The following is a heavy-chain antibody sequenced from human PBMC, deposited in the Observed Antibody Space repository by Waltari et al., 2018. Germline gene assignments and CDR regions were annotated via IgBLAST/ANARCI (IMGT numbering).Heavy chain of an antibody. V-gene: IGHV3-53*01. J-gene: IGHJ4*02. CDR1: GFSVGSNY. Sequence: EVQLVESGGGFIQSGGSLRLSCAASGFSVGSNYMSWVSQAPGKGLEWVSVIFSDGRTYYADSVKGRFTISRDNSKNTLYLQINSLRAEDTAVYYCARDSRGGLFFDYWGQGTLVTVSS. CDR3: ARDSRGGLFFDY. CDR2: IFSDGRT.